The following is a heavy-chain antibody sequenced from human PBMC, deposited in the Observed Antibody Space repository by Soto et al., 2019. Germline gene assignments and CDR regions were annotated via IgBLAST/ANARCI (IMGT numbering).Heavy chain of an antibody. V-gene: IGHV3-73*02. Sequence: EVQLVESGGGLVQPGGSLKLSCAASGFTFSDSAMHWVRQASGKGLEWVGGIRSKANSYATAYAASVKGRFTISRDDSKNTAYLQMNSLKTEDTALYYCTATPAYFDYWGQGTLVTVS. CDR1: GFTFSDSA. CDR2: IRSKANSYAT. J-gene: IGHJ4*02. D-gene: IGHD2-15*01. CDR3: TATPAYFDY.